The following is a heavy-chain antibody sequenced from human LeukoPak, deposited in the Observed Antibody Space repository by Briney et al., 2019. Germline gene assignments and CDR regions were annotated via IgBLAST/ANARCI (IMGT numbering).Heavy chain of an antibody. J-gene: IGHJ4*02. CDR3: AKTEPYGSGSYYPGY. V-gene: IGHV3-11*06. CDR1: GFTFSDYY. CDR2: ISSSSSYT. Sequence: GGSLRLSCAASGFTFSDYYMSWIRQAPGKGLEWASYISSSSSYTNYADSVKGRFTISRDNTKNSVYLQMNSLRAEDTAVYYCAKTEPYGSGSYYPGYWGQGTLVTVSS. D-gene: IGHD3-10*01.